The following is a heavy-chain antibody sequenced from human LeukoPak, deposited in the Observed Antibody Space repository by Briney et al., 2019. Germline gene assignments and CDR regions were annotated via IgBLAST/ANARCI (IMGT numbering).Heavy chain of an antibody. CDR3: ARADSIAARYYYYYMDV. CDR2: INPSGGST. J-gene: IGHJ6*03. Sequence: ASVKVSCKASGYTFTSYYMHWVRQAPGQGLEWMGIINPSGGSTSYAQKFQGRVTMTRDMSTSTVYMELSSLRSEDTAVYYCARADSIAARYYYYYMDVWGKGTTVTVSS. CDR1: GYTFTSYY. V-gene: IGHV1-46*01. D-gene: IGHD6-6*01.